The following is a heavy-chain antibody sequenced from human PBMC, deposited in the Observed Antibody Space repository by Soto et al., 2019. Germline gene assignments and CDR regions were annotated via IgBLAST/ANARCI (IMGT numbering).Heavy chain of an antibody. D-gene: IGHD6-13*01. J-gene: IGHJ5*02. CDR2: MNPNSGNT. Sequence: QVQLVQSGAEVKKPGASVKVSCKASGYTFTSYDINWVREATGQGLEWMGWMNPNSGNTGYAQKFQGRVTMTRNTSISTAYMELSSLRSEDTAVYYCARGHRRSTQLVRNWFDPWGQGTLVTVSS. V-gene: IGHV1-8*01. CDR1: GYTFTSYD. CDR3: ARGHRRSTQLVRNWFDP.